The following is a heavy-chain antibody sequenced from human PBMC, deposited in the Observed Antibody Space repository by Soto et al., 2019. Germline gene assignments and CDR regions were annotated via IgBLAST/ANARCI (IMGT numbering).Heavy chain of an antibody. V-gene: IGHV4-31*03. CDR1: GGSISSGGYY. D-gene: IGHD6-13*01. CDR3: GGGSSSWPLDY. Sequence: QVQLQESGPGLVKPSQTLSLTCTVSGGSISSGGYYWSWIRQHPGRGLEWIGYIYYSGSTYYNPSLKNRVTISVDTSKNQFSLKLSSVTAADTAVYYCGGGSSSWPLDYWGQGTLVTVSS. J-gene: IGHJ4*01. CDR2: IYYSGST.